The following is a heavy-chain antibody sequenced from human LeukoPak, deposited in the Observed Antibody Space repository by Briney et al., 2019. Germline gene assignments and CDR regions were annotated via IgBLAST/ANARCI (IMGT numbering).Heavy chain of an antibody. V-gene: IGHV1-8*03. D-gene: IGHD6-19*01. J-gene: IGHJ5*02. CDR2: LNPNNGNT. CDR1: GYTFTTYD. Sequence: ASVKVSCKASGYTFTTYDINWVRQATGQGLEWMGWLNPNNGNTGYAQKVQGRVTITRNTSINTAYMELSSLRSEDTAVYYCARMTVSGRDNWFDPWGQGTLVTVSS. CDR3: ARMTVSGRDNWFDP.